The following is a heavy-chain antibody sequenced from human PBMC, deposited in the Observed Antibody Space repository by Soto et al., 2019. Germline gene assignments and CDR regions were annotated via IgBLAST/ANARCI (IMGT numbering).Heavy chain of an antibody. V-gene: IGHV4-59*08. CDR3: ARHVANGFTFDL. CDR1: SGSISGYY. D-gene: IGHD2-21*01. J-gene: IGHJ2*01. Sequence: QVQLQESGPGLVKPSETLSLTCTVSSGSISGYYWSWIRQPPGKGLAWIGITFYIGNTKYNSSLKRRXXIXVXXSKNLFSLKVNSVTAADTAVYYCARHVANGFTFDLWGRGTLVTVSS. CDR2: TFYIGNT.